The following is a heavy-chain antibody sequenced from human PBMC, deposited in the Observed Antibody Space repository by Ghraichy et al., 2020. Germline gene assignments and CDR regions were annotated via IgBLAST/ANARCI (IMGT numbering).Heavy chain of an antibody. V-gene: IGHV3-23*01. CDR1: GFTFSNYA. Sequence: GGSLRLSCAASGFTFSNYAMTWVRQAPGKGLEWVAVISGSGGTTHYADLVKGRFTISRDNSKDTLYLQMNSLRAEDTAVFYCAAYCTSTICPDYSYVMDVWCQGTTVTVSS. J-gene: IGHJ6*02. CDR2: ISGSGGTT. CDR3: AAYCTSTICPDYSYVMDV. D-gene: IGHD2-2*01.